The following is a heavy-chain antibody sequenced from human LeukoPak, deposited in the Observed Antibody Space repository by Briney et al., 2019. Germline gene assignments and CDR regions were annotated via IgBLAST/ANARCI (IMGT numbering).Heavy chain of an antibody. V-gene: IGHV4-39*01. Sequence: SETLSLTCTVSGGSISSSSYYWGWIRQPPGKGLEWIGSIYYSGSTYYNPSLKSRVTISVDTSKNQFSLKLSSVTAADTAVYYCARYPLLPSGSGSYYNPFDYWGQGTLVTVSS. D-gene: IGHD3-10*01. CDR2: IYYSGST. J-gene: IGHJ4*02. CDR3: ARYPLLPSGSGSYYNPFDY. CDR1: GGSISSSSYY.